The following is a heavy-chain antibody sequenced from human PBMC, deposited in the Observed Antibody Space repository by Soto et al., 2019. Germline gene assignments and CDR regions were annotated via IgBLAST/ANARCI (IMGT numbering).Heavy chain of an antibody. CDR1: GFTFDDYT. J-gene: IGHJ4*02. V-gene: IGHV3-43*01. Sequence: EVQLVESGGVVVQPGGSLRLSCAASGFTFDDYTMHWVRQAPGKGLEWVSLISWDGGSTYYADSVKGRFTISRDNSKNSLYLQMNSLRTEDTALYYCAKDDSPCTSANPFDYWGQGTLVTVSS. D-gene: IGHD2-2*01. CDR3: AKDDSPCTSANPFDY. CDR2: ISWDGGST.